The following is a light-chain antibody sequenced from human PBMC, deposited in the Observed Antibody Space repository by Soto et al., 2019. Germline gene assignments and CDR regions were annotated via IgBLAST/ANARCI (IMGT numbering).Light chain of an antibody. Sequence: DIQMTQSPSSLSASVGDRVTITSRASQIINTWLAWYQQKPGKAPKLLIYRASNLVNGVPSRFSGSGSGTEFALTISSLQPDDFSIYYCQQYETYSGTFGPGTKVDL. CDR2: RAS. CDR3: QQYETYSGT. V-gene: IGKV1-5*03. J-gene: IGKJ3*01. CDR1: QIINTW.